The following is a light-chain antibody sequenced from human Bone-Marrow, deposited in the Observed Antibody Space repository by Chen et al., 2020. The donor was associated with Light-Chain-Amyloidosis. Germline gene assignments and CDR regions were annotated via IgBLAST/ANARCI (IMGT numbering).Light chain of an antibody. J-gene: IGLJ2*01. CDR1: DSTTNF. Sequence: YELTQPPSVSVSPGQTARHTTSGDDSTTNFAYWYHQKPGQAPGLVIHRDTERPSGITERFSGSSSGKTGTLTISGVQAEDEADYHCQSADSSGTYEVIFGGGTKLTVL. CDR2: RDT. V-gene: IGLV3-25*03. CDR3: QSADSSGTYEVI.